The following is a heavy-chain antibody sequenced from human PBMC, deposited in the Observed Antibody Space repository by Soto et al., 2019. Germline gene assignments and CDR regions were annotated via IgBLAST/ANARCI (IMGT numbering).Heavy chain of an antibody. CDR1: GNTFTGYY. D-gene: IGHD2-2*01. CDR2: INPNSGGT. Sequence: GASVKVSCKASGNTFTGYYMHWVRQAPGQGLEWMGWINPNSGGTNYAQKFQGRVTMTRDTSISTAYMELSRLRSDDSAVYYCARVAKFLDCSSTSCYFLYDGWGQGTLVTVSS. CDR3: ARVAKFLDCSSTSCYFLYDG. J-gene: IGHJ4*02. V-gene: IGHV1-2*02.